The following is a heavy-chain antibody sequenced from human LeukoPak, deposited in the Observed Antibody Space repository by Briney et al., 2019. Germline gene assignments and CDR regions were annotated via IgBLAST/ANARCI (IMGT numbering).Heavy chain of an antibody. D-gene: IGHD2-15*01. CDR3: ARALDVVVVVAVPRGLDY. Sequence: GSLRLSCAASGFTFSSYRMNWVRQAPGKGLEWVSYISSSSSTIYYADSVKGRFTISRDNAKNSLYLQMNSLRAEDTAVYYCARALDVVVVVAVPRGLDYWGQGTLVTVSS. CDR1: GFTFSSYR. J-gene: IGHJ4*02. V-gene: IGHV3-48*04. CDR2: ISSSSSTI.